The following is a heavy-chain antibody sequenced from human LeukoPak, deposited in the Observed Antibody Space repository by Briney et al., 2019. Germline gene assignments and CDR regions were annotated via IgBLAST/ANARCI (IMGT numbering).Heavy chain of an antibody. CDR2: IYYSGST. J-gene: IGHJ1*01. CDR3: ARQEQQLAQIEYFQH. Sequence: SETLSLTCTVSGGSISSSSYYWGWIRQPPGKGLEWIGSIYYSGSTYYNPSLKSRVTISVDTSKNQFSLKLSSVTAANTAVYHCARQEQQLAQIEYFQHWGQGTLVTVSS. V-gene: IGHV4-39*01. D-gene: IGHD6-13*01. CDR1: GGSISSSSYY.